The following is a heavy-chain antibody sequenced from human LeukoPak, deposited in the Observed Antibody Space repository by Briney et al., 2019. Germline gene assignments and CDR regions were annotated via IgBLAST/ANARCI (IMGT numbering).Heavy chain of an antibody. CDR1: GYTFTTYA. J-gene: IGHJ5*02. V-gene: IGHV1-3*01. CDR2: INAGNRDA. CDR3: GKSAPSGFDP. Sequence: ASVKVSCKASGYTFTTYAIHWVRQAPGRSLEWMGRINAGNRDAKYSQNFHDRITITRDTSASTVYMELTSLRSEDTAVYYCGKSAPSGFDPWGQGTLVTVSS.